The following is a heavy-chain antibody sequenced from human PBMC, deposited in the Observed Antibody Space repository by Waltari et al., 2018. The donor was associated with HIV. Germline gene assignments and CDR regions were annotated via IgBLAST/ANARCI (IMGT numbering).Heavy chain of an antibody. CDR1: GGSLSSSHS. CDR3: ARALVDVYLPAKWFDH. V-gene: IGHV4-38-2*02. CDR2: ISHGGNA. J-gene: IGHJ5*02. D-gene: IGHD2-15*01. Sequence: QVQLQESGPGLVRPSETLSLTCRISGGSLSSSHSWGWIRQAPGKGLEWIGSISHGGNAYYSPSFRSRVTLSLDTSQNHFSLTLDSVRATDTAVYFCARALVDVYLPAKWFDHWGRGILVTVSS.